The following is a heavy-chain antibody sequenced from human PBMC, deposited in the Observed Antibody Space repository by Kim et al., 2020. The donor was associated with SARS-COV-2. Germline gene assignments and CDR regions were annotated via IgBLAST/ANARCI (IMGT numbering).Heavy chain of an antibody. CDR2: IKPDGSEK. Sequence: GGSLRLSCAASGFIFRNNWMSWVRQAPGKGLEWVANIKPDGSEKYYVDSVKGRFTISRDNAKNSLYLQMNSLRAEDTAVYYCARGQYWGQGILVTVSS. CDR3: ARGQY. V-gene: IGHV3-7*03. J-gene: IGHJ4*02. CDR1: GFIFRNNW.